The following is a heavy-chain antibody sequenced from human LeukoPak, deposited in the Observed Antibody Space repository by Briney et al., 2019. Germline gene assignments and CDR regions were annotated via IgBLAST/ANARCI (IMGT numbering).Heavy chain of an antibody. CDR3: ARDPGYSYAQDF. CDR1: GFTFSSYS. Sequence: GGSLGLSCTASGFTFSSYSMNWVRQAPGKGPEWLSYISWGSNVIYYADSVKGRFTTSRDDAKNSLFLQMNSLTDEDTAVYYCARDPGYSYAQDFWGRGTLVTVSS. J-gene: IGHJ4*02. V-gene: IGHV3-48*02. D-gene: IGHD5-18*01. CDR2: ISWGSNVI.